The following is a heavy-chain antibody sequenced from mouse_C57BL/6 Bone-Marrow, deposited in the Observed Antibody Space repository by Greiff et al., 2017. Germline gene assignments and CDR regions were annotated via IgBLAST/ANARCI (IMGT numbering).Heavy chain of an antibody. D-gene: IGHD2-4*01. CDR2: IDPSDSET. CDR1: GYTFTSYW. V-gene: IGHV1-52*01. CDR3: ARWDYDGAWFAY. Sequence: QVQLQQPGAELVRPGSSVKLSCKASGYTFTSYWMHWVKQRPIQGLEWIGNIDPSDSETHYNQKFKDKATLTVDKSSSTAYMQLSSLTSEDSAFYYCARWDYDGAWFAYWGQGTLVTVSA. J-gene: IGHJ3*01.